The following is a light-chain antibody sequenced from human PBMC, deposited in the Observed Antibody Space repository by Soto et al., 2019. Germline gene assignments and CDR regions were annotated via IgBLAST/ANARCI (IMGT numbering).Light chain of an antibody. V-gene: IGKV3-20*01. Sequence: EIVLTQSPGTLSLSPGERATLSCRASQSVSSNYLAWFQQRPGQPPRLLISGASSRATGIPDRFSGSGSGTDFPLTINRLEPEDFAVYHCQQYGGAPWTFGQGTKVEIK. CDR1: QSVSSNY. CDR3: QQYGGAPWT. CDR2: GAS. J-gene: IGKJ1*01.